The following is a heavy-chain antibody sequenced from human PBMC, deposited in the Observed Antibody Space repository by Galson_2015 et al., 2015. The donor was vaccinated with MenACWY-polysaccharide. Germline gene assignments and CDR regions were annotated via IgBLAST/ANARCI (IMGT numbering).Heavy chain of an antibody. CDR1: GFTFSGYW. J-gene: IGHJ5*02. Sequence: SLRLSCAASGFTFSGYWMSWVRQAPGKGLEWVANIKQDGSENYYVDSMKGRITISRDNAKNSLYLQMNSLRAEDTAVYYCARGQKTLGPWGQGTLVTVSS. CDR2: IKQDGSEN. CDR3: ARGQKTLGP. V-gene: IGHV3-7*04.